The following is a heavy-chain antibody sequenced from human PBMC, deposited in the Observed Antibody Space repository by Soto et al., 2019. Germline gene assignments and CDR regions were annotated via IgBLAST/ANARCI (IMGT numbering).Heavy chain of an antibody. D-gene: IGHD3-22*01. CDR2: IVVGSGST. J-gene: IGHJ4*02. CDR3: AADPYYYDSSDYYSFDY. Sequence: VASVKVSCKASGLTFTSSAVQWVRQTRGQRLEWIGWIVVGSGSTNYAQKFQERVTITRDMSTSIVYMELSSLRSEDTAVYYCAADPYYYDSSDYYSFDYWGQGTLVTVSS. V-gene: IGHV1-58*01. CDR1: GLTFTSSA.